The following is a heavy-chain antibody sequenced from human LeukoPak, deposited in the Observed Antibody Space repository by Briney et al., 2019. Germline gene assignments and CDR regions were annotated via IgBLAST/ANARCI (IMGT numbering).Heavy chain of an antibody. Sequence: PSETLSLTCTVSGGSISSGDYYWRWIRQPPGKGLEWIGYIYYSGSTYYNPSLKSRVTISVDTSKNQFALKLSSVTAADTAVYYCASAMSITMVRGVTVDYWGQGTLVTVSS. J-gene: IGHJ4*02. CDR2: IYYSGST. CDR3: ASAMSITMVRGVTVDY. V-gene: IGHV4-30-4*01. CDR1: GGSISSGDYY. D-gene: IGHD3-10*01.